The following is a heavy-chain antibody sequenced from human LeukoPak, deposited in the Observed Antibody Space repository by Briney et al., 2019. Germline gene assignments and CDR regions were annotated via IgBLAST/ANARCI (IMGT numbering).Heavy chain of an antibody. D-gene: IGHD3-22*01. J-gene: IGHJ4*02. CDR1: GYTFTSYG. V-gene: IGHV1-18*01. Sequence: ASVKVSCKASGYTFTSYGISWVRQAPGQGLEWMGWISAYNGNTNYAQKLQGRVTMTTDTSTSTAYMELRSLRSDDTAVYYCARGQYYYDSSGYYYREDYWGQGTLVTVSS. CDR2: ISAYNGNT. CDR3: ARGQYYYDSSGYYYREDY.